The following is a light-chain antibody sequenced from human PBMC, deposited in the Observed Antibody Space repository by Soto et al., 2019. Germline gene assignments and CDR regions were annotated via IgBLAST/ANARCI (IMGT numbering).Light chain of an antibody. CDR2: NSS. Sequence: IQMTQSPSSLSASVGDRVTITCRASQTINSYLHWYQQKPGKAPKLLIYNSSNLQSGVPSRFSGSGSGTDCTLTISTLQPEDFATYYCQHGGAFGPGTKVDIK. J-gene: IGKJ3*01. CDR3: QHGGA. V-gene: IGKV1-39*01. CDR1: QTINSY.